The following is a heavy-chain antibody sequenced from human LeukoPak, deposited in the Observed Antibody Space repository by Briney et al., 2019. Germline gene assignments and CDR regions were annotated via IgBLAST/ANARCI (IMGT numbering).Heavy chain of an antibody. CDR1: GFSLSTSGMC. V-gene: IGHV2-70*11. CDR3: ARIVRDVDYGDYFDY. J-gene: IGHJ4*02. CDR2: IDWDDDK. D-gene: IGHD4-17*01. Sequence: ESGPALVKPTQTLTLTCTFSGFSLSTSGMCVSWIRQPPGKALEWLARIDWDDDKYYSTSLKTRLTISKDTSKNQVVLTMTNMDPVDTATYYCARIVRDVDYGDYFDYWGQGTLVTVSS.